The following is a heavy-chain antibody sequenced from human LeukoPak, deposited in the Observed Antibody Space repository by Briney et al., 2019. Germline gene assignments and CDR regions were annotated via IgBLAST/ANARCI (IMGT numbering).Heavy chain of an antibody. Sequence: LETLSLTCTVSGGSISSYYWSWIRQPPGKGLEWIGYIYYSGSTNYNPSLKSRVTISVDTSKNQFSLKLSSVTAADTAVYYCARGGSGSYYNDYYYYYMDVWGKGTTVTISS. V-gene: IGHV4-59*01. CDR1: GGSISSYY. CDR3: ARGGSGSYYNDYYYYYMDV. D-gene: IGHD3-10*01. J-gene: IGHJ6*03. CDR2: IYYSGST.